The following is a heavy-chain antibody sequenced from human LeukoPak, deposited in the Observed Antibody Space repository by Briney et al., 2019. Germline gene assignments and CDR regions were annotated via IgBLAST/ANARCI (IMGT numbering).Heavy chain of an antibody. CDR2: IYPGDSDT. CDR1: GYSFTSYW. CDR3: ARRSITMVRGVISDDAFDI. J-gene: IGHJ3*02. D-gene: IGHD3-10*01. Sequence: GESLKISCKGSGYSFTSYWIGWVRQMPGKGLEWMGIIYPGDSDTRYSPSLQGQVTISADKSISTAYLQWSSLKASDTAMYYCARRSITMVRGVISDDAFDIWGQGTMVTVSS. V-gene: IGHV5-51*01.